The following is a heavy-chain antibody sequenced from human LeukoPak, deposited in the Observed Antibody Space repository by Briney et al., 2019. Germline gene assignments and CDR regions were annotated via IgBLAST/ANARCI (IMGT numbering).Heavy chain of an antibody. D-gene: IGHD3-22*01. J-gene: IGHJ4*02. CDR2: INAGNGNT. Sequence: VASVKVSCKASGYTFTSYAMHWVRQAPGQRLEWMGWINAGNGNTKYSQKFQGRVTITRDTSASTAYMELSSLRSEDTAVYYCARGGDVLMVYGDYYYDSSGYCPPSPFFDYWGQGTLVTVSS. CDR1: GYTFTSYA. CDR3: ARGGDVLMVYGDYYYDSSGYCPPSPFFDY. V-gene: IGHV1-3*01.